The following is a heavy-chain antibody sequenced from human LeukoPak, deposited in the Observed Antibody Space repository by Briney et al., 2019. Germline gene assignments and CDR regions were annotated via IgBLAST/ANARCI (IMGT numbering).Heavy chain of an antibody. V-gene: IGHV3-74*01. CDR1: VFAFSNYW. CDR3: ARDGRALGEY. J-gene: IGHJ4*02. CDR2: INSHGSRT. D-gene: IGHD3-16*01. Sequence: GRSLRLSCALSVFAFSNYWMHWVRHAPRKGRVWVLRINSHGSRTSSTDFVKGRFTIPRDNPKNTLYRQINTRIVRHRPLYFFARDGRALGEYWGQGTLVTVSS.